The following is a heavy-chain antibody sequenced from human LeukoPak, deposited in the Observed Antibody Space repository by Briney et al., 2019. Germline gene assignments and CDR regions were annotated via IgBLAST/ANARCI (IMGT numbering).Heavy chain of an antibody. CDR2: INHIGSI. Sequence: SETLSLTCAVYGGSFSGYYWSWIRQPPGKGLEWIAEINHIGSINYNPSLKSRVTISVDSSKNQFSLKLSSVTAADTAVYYCARIWGYSSSSRDYWGQGTLVTVSS. CDR1: GGSFSGYY. V-gene: IGHV4-34*01. D-gene: IGHD6-6*01. CDR3: ARIWGYSSSSRDY. J-gene: IGHJ4*02.